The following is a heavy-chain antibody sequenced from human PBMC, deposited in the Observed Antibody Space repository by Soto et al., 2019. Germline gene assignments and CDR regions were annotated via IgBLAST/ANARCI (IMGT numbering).Heavy chain of an antibody. CDR2: MNPNSGNT. CDR3: ARGGGYSSSWYVIYYYYGMDV. J-gene: IGHJ6*02. Sequence: ASVKVSCKASGYTFTSYDINWVRQATGQGLEWMGWMNPNSGNTGYAQKFQGRVTMTRNTSISTAYMELSSLRSEDTAVYYCARGGGYSSSWYVIYYYYGMDVWGQGTTVTV. CDR1: GYTFTSYD. D-gene: IGHD6-13*01. V-gene: IGHV1-8*01.